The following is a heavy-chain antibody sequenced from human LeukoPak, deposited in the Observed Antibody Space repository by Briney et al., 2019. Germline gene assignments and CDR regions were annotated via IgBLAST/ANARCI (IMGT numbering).Heavy chain of an antibody. J-gene: IGHJ4*02. CDR2: IHYRGST. CDR3: ASLFGTWTFDY. V-gene: IGHV4-59*08. CDR1: GGSISSYY. Sequence: SETLSLTCTVSGGSISSYYWSWIRQPPGKGLEWIGYIHYRGSTNYNPSLKSRVTISVDTSKNQFSLRLSSATAADTAVYYCASLFGTWTFDYWGQGTLVTVSS. D-gene: IGHD3/OR15-3a*01.